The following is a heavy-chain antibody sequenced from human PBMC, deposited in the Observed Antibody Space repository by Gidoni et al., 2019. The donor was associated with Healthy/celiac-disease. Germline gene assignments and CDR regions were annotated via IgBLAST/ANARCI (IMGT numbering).Heavy chain of an antibody. D-gene: IGHD4-17*01. CDR1: GVTFSSYA. V-gene: IGHV3-30*04. CDR2: ISYDGSNK. CDR3: ARERYGGDV. J-gene: IGHJ3*01. Sequence: QVQLVESGGGVVQPGRSLRLSCAASGVTFSSYAMHWVRQAPGKGLEWVAVISYDGSNKYYADAVKGRFTISRDNSKNTLYLQMNSLRAEDTAVYYCARERYGGDVWGQGTMVTVSS.